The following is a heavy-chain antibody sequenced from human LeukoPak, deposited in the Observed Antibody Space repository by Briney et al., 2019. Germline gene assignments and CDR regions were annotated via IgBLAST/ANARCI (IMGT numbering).Heavy chain of an antibody. CDR1: GFTFSSYA. J-gene: IGHJ6*02. Sequence: GSLRLSCAASGFTFSSYAMSWVRQAPGKGLEWVSSISASGGSTYYADSVKGRFTISRDNSKNTLYLQMDSLRAEDTAVYYCAKGTLVVPAVIYYYYGMDVWGQGTTVTVSS. D-gene: IGHD2-2*01. V-gene: IGHV3-23*01. CDR3: AKGTLVVPAVIYYYYGMDV. CDR2: ISASGGST.